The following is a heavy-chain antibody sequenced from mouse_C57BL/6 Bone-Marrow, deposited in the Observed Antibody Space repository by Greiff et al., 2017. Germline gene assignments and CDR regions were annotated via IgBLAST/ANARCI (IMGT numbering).Heavy chain of an antibody. D-gene: IGHD2-3*01. CDR1: GYTFTSYW. CDR2: IDPSDSYT. V-gene: IGHV1-59*01. J-gene: IGHJ2*01. Sequence: QVQLQQPGAELVRPGTSVKLSCKASGYTFTSYWMHWVKQRPGQGLEWIGVIDPSDSYTNYNQKFKGKATLTVDTSSSTAYMQLSSLTSEYSAVYYSAREGMVTYYFDYWGQGTTLTVSS. CDR3: AREGMVTYYFDY.